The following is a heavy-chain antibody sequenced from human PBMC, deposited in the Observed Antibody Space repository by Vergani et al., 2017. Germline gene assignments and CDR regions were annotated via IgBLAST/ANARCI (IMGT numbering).Heavy chain of an antibody. CDR1: GFTFSSYG. CDR2: IRYDGSNK. Sequence: QVQLVESGGGVVQPGGSLRLSCAASGFTFSSYGMHWVRQAPGKGLEWVAFIRYDGSNKYYADSVKGRFTISRDNSKNTLYLQMNSLRAEDTAVYYCAKRSVYYLNWFDPWGQGTLVTVSS. J-gene: IGHJ5*02. V-gene: IGHV3-30*02. CDR3: AKRSVYYLNWFDP. D-gene: IGHD3-22*01.